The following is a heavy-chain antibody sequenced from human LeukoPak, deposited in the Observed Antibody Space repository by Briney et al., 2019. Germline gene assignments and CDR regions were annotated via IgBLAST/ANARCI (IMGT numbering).Heavy chain of an antibody. CDR1: GGSISSYY. CDR3: ARGKQWLPFDY. D-gene: IGHD6-19*01. Sequence: SETLSLTCTVSGGSISSYYWSWIRQPAGQGLEWIGRFYTSGSTNYNPSLKSRVTMSVDTSKNQFSLKLSSVTAADTAVYYCARGKQWLPFDYWGQGTLVTVSS. J-gene: IGHJ4*02. CDR2: FYTSGST. V-gene: IGHV4-4*07.